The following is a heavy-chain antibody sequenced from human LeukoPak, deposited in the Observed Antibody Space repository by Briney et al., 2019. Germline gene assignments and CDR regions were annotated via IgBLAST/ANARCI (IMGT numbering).Heavy chain of an antibody. CDR3: ARDPGIPHYDILTGSYFDL. D-gene: IGHD3-9*01. Sequence: PSETLSLTCTVSGVSISSYYWSWIRQPPGKGLEWIGYIYYSGSTNYNPSLKSRVTISVDTSKNQFSLKLSSVTAADTAVYYCARDPGIPHYDILTGSYFDLWGRGTLVTVSS. V-gene: IGHV4-59*01. CDR2: IYYSGST. CDR1: GVSISSYY. J-gene: IGHJ2*01.